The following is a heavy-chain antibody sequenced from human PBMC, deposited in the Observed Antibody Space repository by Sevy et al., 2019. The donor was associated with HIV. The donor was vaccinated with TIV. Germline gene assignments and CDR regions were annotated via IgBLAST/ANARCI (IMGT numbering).Heavy chain of an antibody. Sequence: SETLSLTCTVSGGSISSYYWSWIRQPPGKGLEWIGYIYYSGSTNYNPSLKSRVTISVDTSKNQFSLKLSSVTAADTAVYYCARGHVWFRWFDPWGQRTLVTDSS. CDR1: GGSISSYY. CDR3: ARGHVWFRWFDP. V-gene: IGHV4-59*01. J-gene: IGHJ5*02. CDR2: IYYSGST. D-gene: IGHD3-10*01.